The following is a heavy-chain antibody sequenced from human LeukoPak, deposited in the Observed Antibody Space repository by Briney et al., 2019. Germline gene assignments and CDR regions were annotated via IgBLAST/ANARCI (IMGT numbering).Heavy chain of an antibody. CDR2: INHSGST. D-gene: IGHD4-17*01. V-gene: IGHV4-34*01. CDR1: GGSFSGYY. CDR3: ANNGRDYGAFDI. J-gene: IGHJ3*02. Sequence: SETLSLTCAVYGGSFSGYYWSWIRQPPGKGLEWIGEINHSGSTNYNPSLKSRVTISVDTSKNQFSLKLSSVTAADTAVYYCANNGRDYGAFDIWGQGTMVTVSS.